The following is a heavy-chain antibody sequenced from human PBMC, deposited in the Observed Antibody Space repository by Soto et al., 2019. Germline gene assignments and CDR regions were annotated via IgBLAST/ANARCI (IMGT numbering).Heavy chain of an antibody. CDR2: IYHRGST. V-gene: IGHV4-61*01. J-gene: IGHJ4*02. CDR3: ARAYYDSWSGYFDY. Sequence: QVHLQESGPGLVKPSETLSLTCTVSGGSVSSDNYYWTWIRQPPGKGLEWIGHIYHRGSTNYNPSLKSRVTISVDTSQNRFSLKVTSVTAADTAIYYCARAYYDSWSGYFDYWGKGTLVTVSS. CDR1: GGSVSSDNYY. D-gene: IGHD3-3*01.